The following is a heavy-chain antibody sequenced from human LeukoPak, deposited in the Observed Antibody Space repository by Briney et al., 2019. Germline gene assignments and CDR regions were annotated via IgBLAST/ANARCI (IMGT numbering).Heavy chain of an antibody. J-gene: IGHJ5*01. CDR3: ARCESGGWFFDS. CDR2: INQSGIT. D-gene: IGHD6-19*01. V-gene: IGHV4-34*01. CDR1: VGSLIGYS. Sequence: SETLSLTSALSVGSLIGYSCNWIRQPPRKGLEWIGEINQSGITKYNPSLKSRVTISIHTSKSQFSMRLNSVTAEDTALYYCARCESGGWFFDSWGEGALVGVCS.